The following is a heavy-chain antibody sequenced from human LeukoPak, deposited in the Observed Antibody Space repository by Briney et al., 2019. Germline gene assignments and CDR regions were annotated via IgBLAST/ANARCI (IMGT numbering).Heavy chain of an antibody. V-gene: IGHV3-49*03. J-gene: IGHJ4*02. CDR1: GFTFGDYA. Sequence: GGSLRLSCTASGFTFGDYAMSWFRQAPGKGLEWVGFIRSKAYGGTTEYAASVKGRFTISRDDSKSIAYLQMNSLKTEDTAVYYCTREASCSSTSCPFDYWGQGTLVTVSS. CDR2: IRSKAYGGTT. CDR3: TREASCSSTSCPFDY. D-gene: IGHD2-2*01.